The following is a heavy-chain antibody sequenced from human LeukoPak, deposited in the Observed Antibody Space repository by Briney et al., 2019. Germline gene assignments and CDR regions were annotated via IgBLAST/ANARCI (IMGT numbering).Heavy chain of an antibody. CDR1: RFTLLAVV. J-gene: IGHJ4*02. Sequence: GSPRPSPATSRFTLLAVVMSGAGPGPREGLGWVSAISGSAYSTYYADSVKGRFTISRDNSKDTPYLQMNSLRADDTAVFYCAKEAVAAPPRHYWGQGTLVTVSS. D-gene: IGHD6-19*01. CDR3: AKEAVAAPPRHY. CDR2: ISGSAYST. V-gene: IGHV3-23*01.